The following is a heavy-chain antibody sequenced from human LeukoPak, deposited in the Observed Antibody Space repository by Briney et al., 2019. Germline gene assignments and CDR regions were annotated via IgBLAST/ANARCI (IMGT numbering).Heavy chain of an antibody. CDR3: AKGYCRGNSCYDDRGAFDY. J-gene: IGHJ4*02. CDR1: GASISSGNY. CDR2: IYHSGST. Sequence: SETLSLTCTASGASISSGNYWGWIRLPPGKGLQWIGSIYHSGSTYYNPSLKSRVTISVDTSKNQFSLKLSSVTAADTAVYYCAKGYCRGNSCYDDRGAFDYWGQGTLVTVSS. V-gene: IGHV4-38-2*02. D-gene: IGHD2-2*01.